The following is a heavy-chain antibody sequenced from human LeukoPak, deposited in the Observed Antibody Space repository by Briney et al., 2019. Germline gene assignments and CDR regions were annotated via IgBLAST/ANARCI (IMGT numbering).Heavy chain of an antibody. CDR1: GYNFTSHY. CDR2: IHPIGGST. D-gene: IGHD3-10*01. Sequence: ASVKVSCKASGYNFTSHYIQWARQVPGQGLEWMGLIHPIGGSTTYAQRFQGRVTMTRDTATSTVYMELRSLRSEDTAIYYCARCDFNSGSYYFDYWGQGSMVTVSS. V-gene: IGHV1-46*01. CDR3: ARCDFNSGSYYFDY. J-gene: IGHJ4*02.